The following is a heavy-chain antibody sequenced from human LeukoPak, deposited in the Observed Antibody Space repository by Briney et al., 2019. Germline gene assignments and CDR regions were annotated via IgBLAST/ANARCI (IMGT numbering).Heavy chain of an antibody. Sequence: KSSETLSLTCTVSGGSISSSSYYWGWIRQPPGQGLEWIGSIYYSGSTYYNPSLKSRVTISVDTSKNQFSLKLSSVTAADTAVYYCARHVWGYSSSWYRPLNWFDPWGQGTLVTVSS. CDR2: IYYSGST. V-gene: IGHV4-39*01. D-gene: IGHD6-13*01. J-gene: IGHJ5*02. CDR1: GGSISSSSYY. CDR3: ARHVWGYSSSWYRPLNWFDP.